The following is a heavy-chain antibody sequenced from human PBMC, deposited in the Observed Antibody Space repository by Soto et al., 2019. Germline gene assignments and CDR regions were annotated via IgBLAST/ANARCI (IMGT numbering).Heavy chain of an antibody. CDR3: GRHVPARVGFDP. CDR2: VFYTGDT. Sequence: SETLSLTCTVSGGSMTNYYWSWIRQPPGKGLEWIGYVFYTGDTNYNPSLKSRVTISVDTSKNQFSLQLTSVTATDTAVYYCGRHVPARVGFDPWGQGTLVTVS. J-gene: IGHJ5*02. CDR1: GGSMTNYY. D-gene: IGHD3-10*01. V-gene: IGHV4-59*08.